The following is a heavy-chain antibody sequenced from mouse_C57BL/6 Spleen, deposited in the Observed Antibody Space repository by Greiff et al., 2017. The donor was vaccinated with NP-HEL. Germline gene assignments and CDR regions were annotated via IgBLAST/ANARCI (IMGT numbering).Heavy chain of an antibody. Sequence: QVQLQQPGAELVMPGASVKLSCKASGYTFTSYWMHWVKQRPGQGLEWIGELDPSDSYTNYNQKFKGKSTLTVDKSSSTAYMQLSSLTSEDSAVYYCARGGDYDDAGDYWGQGTTLTVSS. CDR1: GYTFTSYW. CDR3: ARGGDYDDAGDY. CDR2: LDPSDSYT. J-gene: IGHJ2*01. D-gene: IGHD2-4*01. V-gene: IGHV1-69*01.